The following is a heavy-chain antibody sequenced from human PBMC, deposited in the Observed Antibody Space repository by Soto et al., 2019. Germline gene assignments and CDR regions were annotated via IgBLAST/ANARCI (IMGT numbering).Heavy chain of an antibody. Sequence: TRSLTCSLSGASSPYGAYSWSWIRHPAGKGLEWIGYITHLDNTVYNPSFQSRLTLSIDRSKHQFSLKLASMTAADTAVYYCARGGGYDPFDYWGHGTHVTVS. V-gene: IGHV4-30-2*01. J-gene: IGHJ4*01. D-gene: IGHD5-12*01. CDR3: ARGGGYDPFDY. CDR2: ITHLDNT. CDR1: GASSPYGAYS.